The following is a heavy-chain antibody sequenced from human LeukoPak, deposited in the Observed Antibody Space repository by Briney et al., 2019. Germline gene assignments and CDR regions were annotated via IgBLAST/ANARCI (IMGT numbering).Heavy chain of an antibody. D-gene: IGHD5-12*01. CDR2: IIPIFGTA. Sequence: SVKVSCKASGGTFTSYAISWVRQAPGQGLEWMGGIIPIFGTANYAQKFQGRVTITADESTSTAYMELSSLRSEDTAVYYCARDPPGCSGYDLYAFDIWGQGTMVTVSS. J-gene: IGHJ3*02. V-gene: IGHV1-69*13. CDR3: ARDPPGCSGYDLYAFDI. CDR1: GGTFTSYA.